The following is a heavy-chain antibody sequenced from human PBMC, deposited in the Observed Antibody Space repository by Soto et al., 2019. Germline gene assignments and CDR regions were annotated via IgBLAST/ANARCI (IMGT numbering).Heavy chain of an antibody. CDR1: GDTFTSYY. V-gene: IGHV1-46*01. D-gene: IGHD3-22*01. J-gene: IGHJ4*02. Sequence: ASVKVSCKAPGDTFTSYYLNWVRQAPGQGLEWMGVINPHGGSTKYAQKFQGRVTITADESTSTAYMELSSLRSEDTAAYYCARAVAYYYDSSGYYDYWGQGTLVTVSS. CDR3: ARAVAYYYDSSGYYDY. CDR2: INPHGGST.